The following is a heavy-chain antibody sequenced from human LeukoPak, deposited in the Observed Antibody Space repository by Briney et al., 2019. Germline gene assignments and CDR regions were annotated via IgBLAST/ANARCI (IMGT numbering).Heavy chain of an antibody. V-gene: IGHV3-7*01. CDR2: INQDASEI. J-gene: IGHJ4*02. Sequence: GGSLRLSCAASGFTFSTYWMNWYRRAPGKGLEWVGNINQDASEINYVDSVRGRFTISRDNAKNSLHLQMNSLRAEDTAVYYCATDRDNSDWQKRFDSWGQGTLVTVPS. D-gene: IGHD2-21*02. CDR1: GFTFSTYW. CDR3: ATDRDNSDWQKRFDS.